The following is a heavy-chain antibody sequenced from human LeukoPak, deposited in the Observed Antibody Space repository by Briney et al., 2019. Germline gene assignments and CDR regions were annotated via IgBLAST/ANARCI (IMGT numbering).Heavy chain of an antibody. CDR3: ARAYCSGGSCYPFDY. D-gene: IGHD2-15*01. V-gene: IGHV1-18*01. CDR2: ISAYNGNT. CDR1: GYTLTSYG. Sequence: GASVKVSCKASGYTLTSYGISWVRQAPGQGLEWMGWISAYNGNTNYAQKLQGRVTMTTDTSTSTAYMELRSLRSDDTAVYYCARAYCSGGSCYPFDYWGQGTLVTVSS. J-gene: IGHJ4*02.